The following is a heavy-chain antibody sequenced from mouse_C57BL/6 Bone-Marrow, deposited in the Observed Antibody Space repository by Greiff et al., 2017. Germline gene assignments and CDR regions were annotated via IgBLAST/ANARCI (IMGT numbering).Heavy chain of an antibody. V-gene: IGHV7-3*01. D-gene: IGHD1-1*01. CDR3: ASLYGSRGNYAMDY. J-gene: IGHJ4*01. CDR2: IRNKANGYTT. Sequence: EVKVAESGGGLVQPGGSLSLSCAASGFTFTDYYMSWVRQPPGKALEWLGFIRNKANGYTTEYSASVKGRFTISRDNSQSILYLQMNALRAEDSATYYCASLYGSRGNYAMDYWGQGTSVTVSS. CDR1: GFTFTDYY.